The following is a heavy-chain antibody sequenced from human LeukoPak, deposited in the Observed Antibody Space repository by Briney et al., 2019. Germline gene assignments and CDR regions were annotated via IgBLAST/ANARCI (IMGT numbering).Heavy chain of an antibody. CDR3: ARGGSYLSAFDI. Sequence: GGSLRLSCAASGFTVSSNYMSWVRQAPGKGLEWVSIIYSDGSTYYADSVKGRFTISRDNSKNTLYLQMNSLRAEDTAVYYCARGGSYLSAFDIWGQGTMVTVSS. D-gene: IGHD1-26*01. J-gene: IGHJ3*02. CDR2: IYSDGST. CDR1: GFTVSSNY. V-gene: IGHV3-66*01.